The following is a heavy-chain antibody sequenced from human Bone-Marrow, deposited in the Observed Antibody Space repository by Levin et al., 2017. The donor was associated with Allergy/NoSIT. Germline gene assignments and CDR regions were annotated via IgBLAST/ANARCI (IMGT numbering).Heavy chain of an antibody. J-gene: IGHJ4*02. CDR1: GESVSSSGFY. CDR2: IYYPGNT. D-gene: IGHD3-10*01. V-gene: IGHV4-31*02. CDR3: ARESVYYGSGSWIDC. Sequence: RASETLSLTCTVSGESVSSSGFYWTWIRQYPGKGLEWIGHIYYPGNTSYNPSLKSRVSISEDRSKNQFSLKLDSVTDADTAVYYCARESVYYGSGSWIDCWGQGTLVTVSS.